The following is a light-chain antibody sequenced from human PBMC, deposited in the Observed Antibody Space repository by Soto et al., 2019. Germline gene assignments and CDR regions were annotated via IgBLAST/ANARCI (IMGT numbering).Light chain of an antibody. CDR2: DTS. V-gene: IGKV3-11*01. Sequence: EIVLTQSAATLSLSPGERATLSCRASQSVSNYLAWYQQKPGQAPRLLMYDTSNRAPGIPARFSGSGSGTDFTLIINSLEPEDFAVYFCQQRSKFLWTFGQGTKVE. CDR1: QSVSNY. CDR3: QQRSKFLWT. J-gene: IGKJ1*01.